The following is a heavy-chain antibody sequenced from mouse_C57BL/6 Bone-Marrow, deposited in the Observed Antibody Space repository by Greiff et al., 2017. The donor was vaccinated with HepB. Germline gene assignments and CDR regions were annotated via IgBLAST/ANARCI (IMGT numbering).Heavy chain of an antibody. CDR2: IDPENGDT. CDR1: GFNIKDDY. V-gene: IGHV14-4*01. J-gene: IGHJ1*03. CDR3: TTVYYDGSSFWYFDV. Sequence: VQLQQSGAELVRPGASVKLSCTASGFNIKDDYMHWVKQRPEQGLEWIGWIDPENGDTEYASKFQGKATITADTSSNTAYLQLSSLTSEDTAVYYCTTVYYDGSSFWYFDVWGTGTTVTVSS. D-gene: IGHD1-1*01.